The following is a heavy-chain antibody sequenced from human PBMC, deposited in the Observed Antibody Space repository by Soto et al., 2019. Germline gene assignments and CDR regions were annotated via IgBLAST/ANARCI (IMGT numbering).Heavy chain of an antibody. V-gene: IGHV1-8*01. Sequence: ASVKVSCKASGYTFTSYDINWVRQATGQGLEWMGWMNPNSGNTGYAQKFQGRVTMTRNTSISTAYMELSSLRSEDTAVYYCARAELGPTVVTPWGYFDLWGRGTLVTVSS. CDR1: GYTFTSYD. D-gene: IGHD4-17*01. CDR2: MNPNSGNT. J-gene: IGHJ2*01. CDR3: ARAELGPTVVTPWGYFDL.